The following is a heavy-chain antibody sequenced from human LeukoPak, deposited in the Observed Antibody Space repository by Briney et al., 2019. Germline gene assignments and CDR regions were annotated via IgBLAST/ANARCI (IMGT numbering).Heavy chain of an antibody. CDR2: INQDGREK. CDR1: GFTFSSIW. Sequence: PGGSLRLSCAASGFTFSSIWMSWVRQAPGKGLEWVANINQDGREKYYVDSVKGRFTISRDNSKNTLYLQMNSLRAEDTAVYYCAKDLGGHYGDYGYWGQGTLVTDSS. V-gene: IGHV3-7*03. CDR3: AKDLGGHYGDYGY. D-gene: IGHD4-17*01. J-gene: IGHJ4*02.